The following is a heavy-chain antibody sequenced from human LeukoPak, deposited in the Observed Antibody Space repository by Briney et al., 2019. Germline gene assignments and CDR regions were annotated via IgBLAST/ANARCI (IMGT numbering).Heavy chain of an antibody. CDR3: ARVMVRGVTDAFDI. D-gene: IGHD3-10*01. Sequence: GGSLRLSCAASGFTFDDYGMSWVRQAPGKGLEWVSGINWNGGSTGYADSVKGRFTVSRDNAKNSLYLQMNSLRAEDTALYYCARVMVRGVTDAFDIWGQGTMVTVSS. V-gene: IGHV3-20*04. CDR2: INWNGGST. J-gene: IGHJ3*02. CDR1: GFTFDDYG.